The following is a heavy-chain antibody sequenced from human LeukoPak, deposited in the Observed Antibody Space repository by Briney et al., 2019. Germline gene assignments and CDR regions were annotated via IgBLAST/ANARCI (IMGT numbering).Heavy chain of an antibody. Sequence: PGGSLRLSCAASGFTFSDYYMSWIRQAPGKGLDCVSYISGSGTTRYYADSVKGRFTISRDNAKNSLYLQMNSLRAEDTAVYYCARVYYYDSSGYGRGQDYWGQGTPVTVSS. CDR3: ARVYYYDSSGYGRGQDY. J-gene: IGHJ4*02. V-gene: IGHV3-11*01. CDR2: ISGSGTTR. D-gene: IGHD3-22*01. CDR1: GFTFSDYY.